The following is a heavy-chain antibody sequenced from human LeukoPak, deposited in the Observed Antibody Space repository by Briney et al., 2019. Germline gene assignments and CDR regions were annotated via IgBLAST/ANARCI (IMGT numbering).Heavy chain of an antibody. V-gene: IGHV4-61*02. CDR2: IYTSGST. CDR1: GGSISSGSYY. J-gene: IGHJ5*02. D-gene: IGHD2-2*01. CDR3: ARGLVPAAISIWFDP. Sequence: SETLSLTCTVSGGSISSGSYYWSWIRQPAGKGLEWIGRIYTSGSTNYNPSLKSRVTISVDTSKNQFSLKLSSVTAADTAVYYCARGLVPAAISIWFDPWGRGTLVTVSS.